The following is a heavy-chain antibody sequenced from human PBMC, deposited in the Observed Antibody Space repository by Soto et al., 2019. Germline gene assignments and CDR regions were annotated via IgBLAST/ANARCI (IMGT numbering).Heavy chain of an antibody. CDR1: GGPFTNYG. J-gene: IGHJ6*02. Sequence: QVHLVQSGAEMRKPGSSVRVSCKASGGPFTNYGLNWVRQAPGQGLEWMGGVIPIFGSATYAQKFQDRVTXTXXESTTTAYLELSGLRLDDTAIYCCATRRKRFSDFYYYGMDVWGQGTTVTVSS. V-gene: IGHV1-69*05. CDR2: VIPIFGSA. CDR3: ATRRKRFSDFYYYGMDV. D-gene: IGHD3-10*01.